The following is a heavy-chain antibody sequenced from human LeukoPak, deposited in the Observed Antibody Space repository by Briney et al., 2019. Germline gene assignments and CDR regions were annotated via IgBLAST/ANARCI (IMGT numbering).Heavy chain of an antibody. V-gene: IGHV4-38-2*02. D-gene: IGHD2-15*01. Sequence: ASETLSLTCTVSGYSISSGYFWGWIRQPPGKGLEWIGSMYHSGSIYHNPSLKSRVTISLETSRNQFSLKLYSVTAADTAVYYCARDPYCSGGSCYPFDYWGQGTLVTVSS. CDR2: MYHSGSI. CDR1: GYSISSGYF. CDR3: ARDPYCSGGSCYPFDY. J-gene: IGHJ4*02.